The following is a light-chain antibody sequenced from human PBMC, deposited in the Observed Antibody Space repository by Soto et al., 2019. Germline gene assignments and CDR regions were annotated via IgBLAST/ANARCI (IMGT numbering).Light chain of an antibody. CDR2: AAS. V-gene: IGKV1-39*01. CDR1: QTIASY. Sequence: DIQITQSPSSLSASVGDRATITCRSSQTIASYLNWYQHKPGKAPSLLIYAASRLQVGVPSRFNGSGSGTDFTLTISSLQPEDFATYYCQQSYNILWTFGQGTKVDIK. CDR3: QQSYNILWT. J-gene: IGKJ1*01.